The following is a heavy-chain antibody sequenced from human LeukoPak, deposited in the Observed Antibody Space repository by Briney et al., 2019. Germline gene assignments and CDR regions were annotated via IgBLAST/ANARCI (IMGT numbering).Heavy chain of an antibody. V-gene: IGHV4-4*02. CDR1: GGSISSSNW. Sequence: SETLSLTCAVTGGSISSSNWWSWVRQPPGKGLEWIGEIYHSGSTNYNPSLRSRVTISVDKSKNQFSLKLSSVTAADTAVYYCARDNYGSGSYGNWGQGTLVTVPS. D-gene: IGHD3-10*01. CDR3: ARDNYGSGSYGN. J-gene: IGHJ4*02. CDR2: IYHSGST.